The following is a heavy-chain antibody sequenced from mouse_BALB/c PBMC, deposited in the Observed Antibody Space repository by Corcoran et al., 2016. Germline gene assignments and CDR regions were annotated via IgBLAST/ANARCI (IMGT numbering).Heavy chain of an antibody. CDR3: DRRAARARYYAMDY. D-gene: IGHD3-1*01. J-gene: IGHJ4*01. V-gene: IGHV14-3*02. Sequence: EVQLQQSGAELVKPGASVKLSCTASGFNIKDTYMHWVKQRPEQGLEWIGRIDPANGNTKYDPKFQGKATITADTSSNTAYLQLSSLTSEDTAVYCCDRRAARARYYAMDYWGQGTSVTVSS. CDR1: GFNIKDTY. CDR2: IDPANGNT.